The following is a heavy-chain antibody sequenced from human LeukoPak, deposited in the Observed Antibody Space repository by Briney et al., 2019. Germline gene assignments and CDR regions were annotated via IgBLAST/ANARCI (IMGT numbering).Heavy chain of an antibody. CDR1: GFTFSSYG. Sequence: PGGSLRLSCAASGFTFSSYGMHWVRQAPGKGLEWVAVISYDGSNKYYADSVKGRFTISRDNSKNTLYLQMNSLRAEDTAVYYCAKDHDSNYVWAGKYYFDYWGQGTLVTVSS. J-gene: IGHJ4*02. V-gene: IGHV3-30*18. CDR2: ISYDGSNK. D-gene: IGHD4-11*01. CDR3: AKDHDSNYVWAGKYYFDY.